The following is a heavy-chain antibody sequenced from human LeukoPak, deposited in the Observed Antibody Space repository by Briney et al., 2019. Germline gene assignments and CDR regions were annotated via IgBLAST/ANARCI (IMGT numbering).Heavy chain of an antibody. CDR2: ISNSGDTP. J-gene: IGHJ4*02. CDR1: GFTFSSYA. V-gene: IGHV3-23*01. Sequence: GGSLRLSCAASGFTFSSYAMSWVRQAPGKGLEWVSAISNSGDTPYYADSVKGRFTISRDNSKNTPYLQMNSLRAEDTAVYYCARFPCDGYSFPWCYFDYWGQGTLVTVSS. D-gene: IGHD5-24*01. CDR3: ARFPCDGYSFPWCYFDY.